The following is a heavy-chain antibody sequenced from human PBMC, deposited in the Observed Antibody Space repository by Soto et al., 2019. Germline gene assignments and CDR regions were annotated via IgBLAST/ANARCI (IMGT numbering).Heavy chain of an antibody. CDR3: VKDHWAKGYSAAPT. CDR1: GFSFSEYG. CDR2: ISGNKMTT. Sequence: PGGSLRLSCVASGFSFSEYGMSWVRQTPQKTLEWVASISGNKMTTFYPDSVKGRFTISRDNSKNTLYLQMNSLRAEDTAVYYCVKDHWAKGYSAAPTWGQGTLVTVSS. D-gene: IGHD3-22*01. V-gene: IGHV3-23*01. J-gene: IGHJ5*02.